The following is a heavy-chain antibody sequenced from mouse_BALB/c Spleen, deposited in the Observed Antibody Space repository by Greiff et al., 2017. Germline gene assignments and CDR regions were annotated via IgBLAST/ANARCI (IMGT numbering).Heavy chain of an antibody. Sequence: EVQLQESGGGLVQPGGSRKLSCAASGFTFSSFGMHWVRQAPEKGLEWVAYISSGSSTIYYADTVKGRFTISRDNPKNTLFLQMTSLRSEDTAMYYCARRDGKGIYAMDYWGQGTSVTVSS. CDR3: ARRDGKGIYAMDY. D-gene: IGHD2-1*01. CDR1: GFTFSSFG. CDR2: ISSGSSTI. J-gene: IGHJ4*01. V-gene: IGHV5-17*02.